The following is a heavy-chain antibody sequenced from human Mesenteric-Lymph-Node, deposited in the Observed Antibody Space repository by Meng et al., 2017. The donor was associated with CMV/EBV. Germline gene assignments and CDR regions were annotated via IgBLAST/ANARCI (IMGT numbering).Heavy chain of an antibody. V-gene: IGHV1-8*03. CDR3: ARGQRRQWLVRGYYYYGMDV. Sequence: SVKVSCKASGYTFTSYGINWMRQATGQGLEWMGWMKPNSGNTGYAQKFQGRVTITRNTSISTAYMELSSLRSEDTAVYYCARGQRRQWLVRGYYYYGMDVWGQGTTVTVSS. D-gene: IGHD6-19*01. J-gene: IGHJ6*02. CDR2: MKPNSGNT. CDR1: GYTFTSYG.